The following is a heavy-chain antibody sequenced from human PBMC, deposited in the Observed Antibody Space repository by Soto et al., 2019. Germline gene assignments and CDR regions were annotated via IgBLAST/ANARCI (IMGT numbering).Heavy chain of an antibody. J-gene: IGHJ5*02. Sequence: PADTLSLTCAVSGGSISSSNWWRWVRQPPGKGLEWIGEIYHSGSTNYNPSLKSRVTISVDKSKNQFSLKLSSVTAADTAVYYCAREGIAAAGTKYNWFDPWGQGTLVTVSS. CDR1: GGSISSSNW. CDR3: AREGIAAAGTKYNWFDP. V-gene: IGHV4-4*02. D-gene: IGHD6-13*01. CDR2: IYHSGST.